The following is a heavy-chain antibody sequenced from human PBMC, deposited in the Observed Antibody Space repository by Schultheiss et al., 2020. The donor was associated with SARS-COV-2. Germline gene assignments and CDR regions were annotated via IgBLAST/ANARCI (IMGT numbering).Heavy chain of an antibody. V-gene: IGHV4-59*12. J-gene: IGHJ6*03. D-gene: IGHD6-19*01. Sequence: SETLSLTCTVSGGSISSYYWSWIRQPPGKGLEWIGYIYYSGSTNYNPSLKSRVTISVDTSKNQFSLKLSSVTAADTAVYYCARGPSGWSQDYYYYMDVWGKGTTVTVSS. CDR3: ARGPSGWSQDYYYYMDV. CDR2: IYYSGST. CDR1: GGSISSYY.